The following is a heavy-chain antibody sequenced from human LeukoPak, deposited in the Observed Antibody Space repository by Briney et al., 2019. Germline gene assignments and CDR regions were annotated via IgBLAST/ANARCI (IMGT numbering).Heavy chain of an antibody. J-gene: IGHJ3*01. V-gene: IGHV1-69*06. CDR2: ITPLSATP. CDR1: AGTFNRYG. CDR3: AGDPPGTPVGFDV. Sequence: ASVKVSCKASAGTFNRYGISWVRQAPGQGLEWMGRITPLSATPSQSQWIQGRVTITADISTNTVYLDLSSLRSEDTALYFCAGDPPGTPVGFDVWGQGTMVTVPS. D-gene: IGHD3-10*01.